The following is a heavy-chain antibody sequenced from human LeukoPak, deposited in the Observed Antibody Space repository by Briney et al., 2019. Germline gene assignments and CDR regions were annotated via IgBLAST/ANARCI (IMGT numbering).Heavy chain of an antibody. V-gene: IGHV4-59*01. CDR3: ARDTDNLVAFDI. D-gene: IGHD1-14*01. Sequence: PSETLSLTCTVSGGSISSYYWSWIRQPPGKGLEWIGYIYYSGSTNYNPSLESRVTISVDTSKNQFSLKLSSVTAADTAVYYCARDTDNLVAFDIWGQGTMVTVSS. J-gene: IGHJ3*02. CDR2: IYYSGST. CDR1: GGSISSYY.